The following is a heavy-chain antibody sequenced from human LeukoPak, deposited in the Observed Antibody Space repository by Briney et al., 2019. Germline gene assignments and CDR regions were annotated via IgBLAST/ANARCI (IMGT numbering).Heavy chain of an antibody. CDR2: INPSGGST. CDR1: GYTFTSYY. V-gene: IGHV1-46*01. Sequence: ASVKVSCKASGYTFTSYYMHWVRQAPGRGLEWMGIINPSGGSTNYAQKFQGRVTMTRNTSTSTVYMELSSLRSEDTAVYYCARSELLWFGESSGYFDYWGQGTLVTVSS. J-gene: IGHJ4*02. D-gene: IGHD3-10*01. CDR3: ARSELLWFGESSGYFDY.